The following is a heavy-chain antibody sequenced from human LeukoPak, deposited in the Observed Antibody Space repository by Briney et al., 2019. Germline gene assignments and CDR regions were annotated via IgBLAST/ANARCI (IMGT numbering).Heavy chain of an antibody. D-gene: IGHD2-15*01. J-gene: IGHJ3*02. V-gene: IGHV3-21*01. CDR3: ARDRIMIRTDAFDI. CDR2: ISSSSSYI. CDR1: GFTFSSYS. Sequence: GGSLRLSCAASGFTFSSYSMNWVRQAPGKGLEWVSSISSSSSYIYYADSVKGRFTISRDNAKNSLYLQMNSLRAEDTAVYYCARDRIMIRTDAFDIWGQGTMVTVSS.